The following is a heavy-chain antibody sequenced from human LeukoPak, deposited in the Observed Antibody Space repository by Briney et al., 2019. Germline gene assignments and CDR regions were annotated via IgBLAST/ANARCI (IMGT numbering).Heavy chain of an antibody. J-gene: IGHJ4*02. V-gene: IGHV3-23*01. CDR1: GFTFSSYA. Sequence: GGSLRLSCAASGFTFSSYAMSWVRQSPGKGLEWVSGLSGGGGSTYYAYYTDSVKGRFTISRDNSKNALYLEMNSLRAEDTAVYYCAKFYDILTSYFDYWGQGTLVTVSS. D-gene: IGHD3-9*01. CDR3: AKFYDILTSYFDY. CDR2: LSGGGGST.